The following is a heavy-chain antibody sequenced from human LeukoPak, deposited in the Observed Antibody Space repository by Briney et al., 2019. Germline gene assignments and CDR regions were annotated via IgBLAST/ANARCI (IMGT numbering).Heavy chain of an antibody. J-gene: IGHJ4*02. V-gene: IGHV3-21*01. CDR3: ARDRGLFGPMLDY. CDR1: GFTFSSYS. CDR2: ISSSSYI. D-gene: IGHD3-10*02. Sequence: GGSLRLSCAASGFTFSSYSMNWVRQAPGKGLEWVSSISSSSYIYYADSVKGRFTISRDNAKNSLYLQMNSLRAEDTAVYYCARDRGLFGPMLDYWGQGTLVTVSS.